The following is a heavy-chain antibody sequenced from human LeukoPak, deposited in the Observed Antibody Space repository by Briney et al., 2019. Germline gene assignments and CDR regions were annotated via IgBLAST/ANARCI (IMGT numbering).Heavy chain of an antibody. V-gene: IGHV3-23*01. D-gene: IGHD2-21*01. CDR1: GFTFSSYA. CDR3: ARDCGGDCYYDY. CDR2: ISGSGGST. Sequence: QPGGSLRLSCAASGFTFSSYAMSWVRQAPGKGLEWVSAISGSGGSTYYADSVKGRFTISRDNSKNTLYLQMNSLRAEDTAVYYCARDCGGDCYYDYWGQGTPVTVSS. J-gene: IGHJ4*02.